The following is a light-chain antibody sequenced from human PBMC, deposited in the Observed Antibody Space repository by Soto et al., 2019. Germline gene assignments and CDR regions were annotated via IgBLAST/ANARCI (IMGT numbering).Light chain of an antibody. V-gene: IGLV1-44*01. CDR1: GSNIGINT. Sequence: QSVLTQPPSASGTPGQRVTISCSGSGSNIGINTVNWYQQLPGTAPKLLIHTNNQRPSGVPDRFSGSKSGTSASLAISGLQSEDEADYYCAAWDDSLNGDVFGTGTKVTVL. CDR2: TNN. J-gene: IGLJ1*01. CDR3: AAWDDSLNGDV.